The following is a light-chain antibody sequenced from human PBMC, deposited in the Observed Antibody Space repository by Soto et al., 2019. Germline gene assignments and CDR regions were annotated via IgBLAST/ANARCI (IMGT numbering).Light chain of an antibody. CDR1: SSDIGGYNY. CDR2: DVS. Sequence: SVLPQPPSASVSPGQSVTISCTGTSSDIGGYNYVSWYQQHPGKAPKFMIYDVSNRPSGVSNRFSGSKSGNTASLTISGLQAEDEADYYCCSYTTSNTRQIVFGTGTKVTVL. V-gene: IGLV2-14*01. CDR3: CSYTTSNTRQIV. J-gene: IGLJ1*01.